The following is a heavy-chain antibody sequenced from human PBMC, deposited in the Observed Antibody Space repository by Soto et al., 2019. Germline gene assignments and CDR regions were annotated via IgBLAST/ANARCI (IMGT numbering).Heavy chain of an antibody. D-gene: IGHD2-2*01. Sequence: QVQLVQSGAEVKKPGSSVKVSCKASGGTFSSYAISWVRQAPGQGLEWMGVIIPIFGTANYAQKCQGTVTITEDESTSTAEMQLSSLGSEDTAVSYCARGGGGYQLLSNWFDPWGQGTLVTVSS. J-gene: IGHJ5*02. CDR3: ARGGGGYQLLSNWFDP. CDR1: GGTFSSYA. CDR2: IIPIFGTA. V-gene: IGHV1-69*01.